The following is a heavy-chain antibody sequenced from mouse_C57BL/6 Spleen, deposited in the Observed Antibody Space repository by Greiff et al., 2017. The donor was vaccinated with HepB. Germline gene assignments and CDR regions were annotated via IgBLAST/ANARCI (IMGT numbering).Heavy chain of an antibody. J-gene: IGHJ4*01. CDR2: IRNKANGYTT. CDR1: GFTFTDYY. CDR3: ASSSRYAMDY. Sequence: EVMLVESGGGLVQPGGSLSLSCAASGFTFTDYYMSWVRQPPGKALEWLGFIRNKANGYTTEYSASVKGRFTISRDNSQSILYLQMNALRAEDSATYYCASSSRYAMDYWGQGTSVTVSS. V-gene: IGHV7-3*01.